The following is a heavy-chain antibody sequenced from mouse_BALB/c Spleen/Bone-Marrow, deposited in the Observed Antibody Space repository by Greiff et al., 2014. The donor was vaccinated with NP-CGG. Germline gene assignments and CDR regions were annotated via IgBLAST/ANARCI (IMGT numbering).Heavy chain of an antibody. J-gene: IGHJ4*01. V-gene: IGHV1S56*01. CDR2: IYPGNVNT. CDR3: ARDTMDY. Sequence: QVQLKESGPELVKPGASVRISCKASGYTFTSYYIPWVKQRPGQGLEWIGWIYPGNVNTKYNEKFKGKATLTADKSSSTAYMQLSSLTSEDSAVYFCARDTMDYWGQGTSVTVSS. CDR1: GYTFTSYY.